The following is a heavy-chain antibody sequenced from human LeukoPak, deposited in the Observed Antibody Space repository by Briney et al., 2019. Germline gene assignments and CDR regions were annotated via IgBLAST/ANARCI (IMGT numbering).Heavy chain of an antibody. CDR3: ASFSWGSGSYNQEAIWSWFDP. V-gene: IGHV4-34*01. CDR1: GGSFSGY. CDR2: INHTGST. Sequence: SETLSLTCAVYGGSFSGYWSWIRQPPGKGLEWIGEINHTGSTNYNPSLKSRVTISVDTSKNQFSLKLSSVTAADTAVYYCASFSWGSGSYNQEAIWSWFDPWGQGTLVIVSS. D-gene: IGHD3-10*01. J-gene: IGHJ5*02.